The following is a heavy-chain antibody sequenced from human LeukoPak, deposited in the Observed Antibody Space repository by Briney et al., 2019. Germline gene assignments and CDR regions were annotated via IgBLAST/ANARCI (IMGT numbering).Heavy chain of an antibody. CDR2: IWYDGSNK. CDR3: ASYFQEDGAIRYFDWLYTDDAFDI. Sequence: GGSLRLSCAASGFTFSSYGMHWVRQAPGKGLEWVAVIWYDGSNKYYADSVKGRFTISRDNSKNTLYLQMNSLRAEDTAVYYCASYFQEDGAIRYFDWLYTDDAFDIWGQGTMVTVSS. V-gene: IGHV3-33*01. J-gene: IGHJ3*02. CDR1: GFTFSSYG. D-gene: IGHD3-9*01.